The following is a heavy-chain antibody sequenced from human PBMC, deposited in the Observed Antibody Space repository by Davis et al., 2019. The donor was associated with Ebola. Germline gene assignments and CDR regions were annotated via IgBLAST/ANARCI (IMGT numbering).Heavy chain of an antibody. Sequence: AASVKVSCKASGYTFTGYYMHWVRQAPGQGLEWMGWINPNSGGTNYAQKFQGWVTMTRDTSISTAYMELSRLRSDDTAVYYCARDGGIVGVPAATRSYYGMDVWGQGTTVTVSS. J-gene: IGHJ6*02. D-gene: IGHD2-2*01. CDR2: INPNSGGT. CDR1: GYTFTGYY. CDR3: ARDGGIVGVPAATRSYYGMDV. V-gene: IGHV1-2*04.